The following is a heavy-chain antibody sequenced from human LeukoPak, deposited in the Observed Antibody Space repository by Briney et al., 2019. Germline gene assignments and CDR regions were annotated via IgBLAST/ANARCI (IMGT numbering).Heavy chain of an antibody. D-gene: IGHD4-23*01. Sequence: GGSLRVSCAASGFSFSSYAMTWVRQAPGKGLEWVSAISNSGVNTYYADSVKGRFTISRDNSKNTLYLQMNSLRAEDTAVYYCATRPLYGGIDYWGQGTLVTVSS. CDR3: ATRPLYGGIDY. J-gene: IGHJ4*02. CDR2: ISNSGVNT. CDR1: GFSFSSYA. V-gene: IGHV3-23*01.